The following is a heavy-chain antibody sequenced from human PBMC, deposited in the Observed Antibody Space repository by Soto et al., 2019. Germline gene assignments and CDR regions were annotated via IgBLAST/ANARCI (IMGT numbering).Heavy chain of an antibody. CDR2: ISYDGSNK. V-gene: IGHV3-30-3*01. CDR1: GFTFSSYA. Sequence: PGGSLRLSCAASGFTFSSYAMHWVRQAPGKGLEWVAVISYDGSNKYYADSVKGRFTISRDNSKNTLYLQMNSLRAEDTAVYYCARAGPGSYTLFYYYYGMDVWGQGTTVTVSS. J-gene: IGHJ6*02. D-gene: IGHD1-26*01. CDR3: ARAGPGSYTLFYYYYGMDV.